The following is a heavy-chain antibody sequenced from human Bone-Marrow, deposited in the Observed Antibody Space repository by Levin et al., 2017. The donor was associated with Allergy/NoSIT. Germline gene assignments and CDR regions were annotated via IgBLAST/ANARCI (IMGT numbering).Heavy chain of an antibody. J-gene: IGHJ3*01. CDR1: GFKFTKSS. V-gene: IGHV1-46*01. Sequence: GGSLRLSCTAYGFKFTKSSMHWVRQAPGQGLEWIAIIDPRGDSTRDAQKFQGRGTTAWDSSTSTVTMELRSLTAEDAAVYYGARDNSGWSSDFWGQGTVVIV. CDR2: IDPRGDST. CDR3: ARDNSGWSSDF. D-gene: IGHD6-19*01.